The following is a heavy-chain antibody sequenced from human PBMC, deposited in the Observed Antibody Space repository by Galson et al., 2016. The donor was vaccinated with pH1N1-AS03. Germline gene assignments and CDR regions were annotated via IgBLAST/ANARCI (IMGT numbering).Heavy chain of an antibody. D-gene: IGHD2-2*01. J-gene: IGHJ6*02. CDR1: GLTFQGRA. CDR3: VKDIAPGGAGV. V-gene: IGHV3-9*01. Sequence: SLRLSCAAYGLTFQGRAMHWVRQPPGKGLEWVSGIDGNSKAIDYADSVKGRFTVSRDNAKNSLYLQMNSLGVEDTATYYCVKDIAPGGAGVWGQGTTVIVS. CDR2: IDGNSKAI.